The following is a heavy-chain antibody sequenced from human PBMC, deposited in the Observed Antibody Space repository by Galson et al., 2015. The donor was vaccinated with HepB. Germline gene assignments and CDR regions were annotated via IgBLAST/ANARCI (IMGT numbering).Heavy chain of an antibody. Sequence: SLRLSCAASGFTFDDYAMHWVRQAPGKGLEWVSGISWNSGSIGYADSVKGRFTISRDNAKNSLYLQMNSRRAEDTALYYCAKDSQGIAAAGPRSVYFDYWGQGTLVTVSS. CDR2: ISWNSGSI. J-gene: IGHJ4*02. D-gene: IGHD6-13*01. CDR1: GFTFDDYA. CDR3: AKDSQGIAAAGPRSVYFDY. V-gene: IGHV3-9*01.